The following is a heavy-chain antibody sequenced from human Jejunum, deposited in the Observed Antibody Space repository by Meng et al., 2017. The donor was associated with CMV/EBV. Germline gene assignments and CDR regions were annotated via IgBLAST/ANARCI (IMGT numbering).Heavy chain of an antibody. CDR2: ISSSSSYI. D-gene: IGHD6-19*01. J-gene: IGHJ5*02. Sequence: TFSGYTMNWVRQAPGKGLEWVSSISSSSSYIYYADSVRGRFTISRDNAKNSLYLLMTSLRVDDTAVYYCVRENAHSSGWSLYNWFDPWGQGTQVTVSS. CDR1: TFSGYT. V-gene: IGHV3-21*04. CDR3: VRENAHSSGWSLYNWFDP.